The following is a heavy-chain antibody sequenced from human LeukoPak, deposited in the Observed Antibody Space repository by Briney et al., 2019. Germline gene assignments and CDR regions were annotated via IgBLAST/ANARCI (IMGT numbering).Heavy chain of an antibody. Sequence: PGGSLRLSCAASGFTFSRYSMHWVRQAPGKGLEWVANIKEDGSSKNHADSVKGRFTISRDNAKNSLYLQMNSLRAEDTAVYYCARDFDFWSRGTLVTVSS. V-gene: IGHV3-7*01. D-gene: IGHD3-3*01. CDR2: IKEDGSSK. CDR3: ARDFDF. J-gene: IGHJ4*02. CDR1: GFTFSRYS.